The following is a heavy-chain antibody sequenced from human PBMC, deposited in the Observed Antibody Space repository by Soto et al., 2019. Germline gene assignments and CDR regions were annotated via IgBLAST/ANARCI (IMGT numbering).Heavy chain of an antibody. J-gene: IGHJ4*02. CDR2: LYYGRSA. D-gene: IGHD3-22*01. CDR1: GDSISSYY. CDR3: ALRSMAVVPEC. Sequence: QVQLQESGPGLVKPSETLSLTCAVSGDSISSYYCMWIRQPPGKGLESIGYLYYGRSANYNPSIMSLVPSSGNPPTNQCSLTLSSMPAADTAVYYCALRSMAVVPECWGQGTLVTVSS. V-gene: IGHV4-59*01.